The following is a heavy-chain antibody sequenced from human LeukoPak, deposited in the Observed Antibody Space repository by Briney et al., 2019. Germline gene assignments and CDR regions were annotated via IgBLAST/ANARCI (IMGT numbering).Heavy chain of an antibody. Sequence: GASVKVSCKASGGTFSSYAISWVRQAPGQGLEWMGGIIPIFGTANYAQKFQGRVTITADESTSTAYMELSSLRSEDTAVYYCATMRWGNYGDYDYWGQGTLVTVSS. D-gene: IGHD4-17*01. CDR2: IIPIFGTA. J-gene: IGHJ4*02. CDR1: GGTFSSYA. CDR3: ATMRWGNYGDYDY. V-gene: IGHV1-69*13.